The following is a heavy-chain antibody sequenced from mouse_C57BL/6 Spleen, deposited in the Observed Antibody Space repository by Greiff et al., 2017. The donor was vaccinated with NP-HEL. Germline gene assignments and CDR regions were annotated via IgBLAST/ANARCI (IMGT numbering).Heavy chain of an antibody. J-gene: IGHJ4*01. CDR1: GFSLTSYG. V-gene: IGHV2-5*01. Sequence: QVQLQQSGPGLVQPSQSLSITCTVSGFSLTSYGVHWVRQSPGKGLEWLGVIWRGGSTDYNAAFMSRLSITKDNSKSQVFFKMNSLQADDTAIYYCAKKKGYDDYAMDYWGQGTSVTVSS. CDR2: IWRGGST. CDR3: AKKKGYDDYAMDY. D-gene: IGHD2-2*01.